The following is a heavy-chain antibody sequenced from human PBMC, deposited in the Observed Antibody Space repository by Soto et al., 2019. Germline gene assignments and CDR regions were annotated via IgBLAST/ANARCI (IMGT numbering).Heavy chain of an antibody. Sequence: QVQLVQSGAEVKKPGASVKVSCKASGYTFTSYGISWVRQAPGQGLEWMGWISAYNGNTNYAQKLQGRVTMTTDTSTSTAYMELRSLRSDDTAVYYCARDFGGMTGDFWIPRGYYYMDVWGKGTTVTVSS. CDR1: GYTFTSYG. CDR3: ARDFGGMTGDFWIPRGYYYMDV. D-gene: IGHD3-3*01. V-gene: IGHV1-18*01. J-gene: IGHJ6*03. CDR2: ISAYNGNT.